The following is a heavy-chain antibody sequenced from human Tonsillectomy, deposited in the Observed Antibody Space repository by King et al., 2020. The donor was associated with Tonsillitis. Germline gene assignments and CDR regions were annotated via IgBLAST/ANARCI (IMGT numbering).Heavy chain of an antibody. Sequence: VQLVESGAEVKKPGASVKVSCKASGYTFTDYYIHWVRQAPGQGLEWMGWINPNTGGTKYAQKFQGRVTMPRDTSISTAYMELSRLRSDDTAVYYSARDRDDPIYFDYWGQGTLVTVSS. D-gene: IGHD5-24*01. CDR2: INPNTGGT. CDR3: ARDRDDPIYFDY. CDR1: GYTFTDYY. V-gene: IGHV1-2*02. J-gene: IGHJ4*02.